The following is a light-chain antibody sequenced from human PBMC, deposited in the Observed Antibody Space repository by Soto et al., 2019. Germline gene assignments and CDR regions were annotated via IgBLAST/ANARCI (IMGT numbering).Light chain of an antibody. J-gene: IGKJ2*01. Sequence: EIVLTQSPGTLSLSPGERATFSCRTSQTINTEFLAWYQQRPGLAPRLLIHGTSNRATGIPDRFSGSGSGTDFTLPISALEPEDFAVYYCQRYGSSPLYAFGQGTKLEI. CDR2: GTS. V-gene: IGKV3-20*01. CDR3: QRYGSSPLYA. CDR1: QTINTEF.